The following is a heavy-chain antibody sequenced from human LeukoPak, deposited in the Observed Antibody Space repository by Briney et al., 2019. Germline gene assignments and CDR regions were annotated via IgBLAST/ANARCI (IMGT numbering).Heavy chain of an antibody. CDR3: AVMSEWAYYFDY. V-gene: IGHV4-61*01. CDR2: IYHSGST. Sequence: PSETLSLTCTVSGGSVSSGSYYWSWIRQPPGKGLEWIGYIYHSGSTNYNPSLKSRVTISVDTSKNQFSLKLSSVTAADTAVYYCAVMSEWAYYFDYWGQGTLVTVSS. CDR1: GGSVSSGSYY. J-gene: IGHJ4*02. D-gene: IGHD3-16*01.